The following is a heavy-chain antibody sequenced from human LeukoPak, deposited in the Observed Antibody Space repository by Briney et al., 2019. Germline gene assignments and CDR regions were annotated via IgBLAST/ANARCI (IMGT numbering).Heavy chain of an antibody. CDR2: ISSSSSTI. J-gene: IGHJ3*02. V-gene: IGHV3-48*01. D-gene: IGHD3-16*02. Sequence: GGSLRLSCAASGFTFSSYSMNWVRQAPGKGLEWVSYISSSSSTIYYADSVKGRFTISRDNAKNSLYLQMNSLRAEDTAVYYXXXXXXXXXXXGGVIVHDAFDIWGQGTMVTVSS. CDR3: XXXXXXXXXXGGVIVHDAFDI. CDR1: GFTFSSYS.